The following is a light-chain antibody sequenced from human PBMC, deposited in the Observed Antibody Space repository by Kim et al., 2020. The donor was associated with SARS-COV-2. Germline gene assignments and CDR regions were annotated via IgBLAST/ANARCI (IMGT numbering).Light chain of an antibody. Sequence: SVALGQTASITCGGDNIGSKHVHWCQQKEGQAPVLVIYRDSSRPAEIPERFSGSNAGSTTTLTVSGAQAGNGADYYCQVWDNNTWVFGAGTQLTVL. CDR2: RDS. CDR1: NIGSKH. J-gene: IGLJ3*02. V-gene: IGLV3-9*01. CDR3: QVWDNNTWV.